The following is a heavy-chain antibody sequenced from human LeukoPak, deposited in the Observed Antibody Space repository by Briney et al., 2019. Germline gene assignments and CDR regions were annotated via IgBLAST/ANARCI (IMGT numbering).Heavy chain of an antibody. CDR3: ALTGGIAARPYDY. CDR2: ISGSGGST. D-gene: IGHD6-6*01. CDR1: GFTLSSYA. J-gene: IGHJ4*02. V-gene: IGHV3-23*01. Sequence: PGGSLRLSCAASGFTLSSYAMSWVRQAPGKGLEWVSAISGSGGSTYYADSVKGRFTISRDNSKNTLYLQMNSLRAEDTAVYYCALTGGIAARPYDYWGQGTLVTVSS.